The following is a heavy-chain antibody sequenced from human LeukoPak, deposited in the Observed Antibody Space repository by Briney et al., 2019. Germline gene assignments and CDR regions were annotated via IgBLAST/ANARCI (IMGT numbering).Heavy chain of an antibody. CDR2: TNETGGDK. D-gene: IGHD1-1*01. J-gene: IGHJ4*02. CDR1: GFTFSDFW. Sequence: GGSLRLSCAASGFTFSDFWMSWVRQAPGKGLECVASTNETGGDKYYVDSVKGRFTISRDNSKNSLSLQMNSLTAEDTAIYYCAIATTGRGAFGSWGQGTLVSVSS. V-gene: IGHV3-7*01. CDR3: AIATTGRGAFGS.